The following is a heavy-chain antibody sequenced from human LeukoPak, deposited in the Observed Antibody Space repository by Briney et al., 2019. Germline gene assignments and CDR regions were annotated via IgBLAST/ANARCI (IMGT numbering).Heavy chain of an antibody. D-gene: IGHD3-16*02. CDR2: VSSDGGTQ. Sequence: GGSLRLSCAASGFTFSSYGMHWVRQAPGKGLEWVAVVSSDGGTQYYADSVKGRFTISRDNSKNTLYLQMNSLRVEDTAVYYCARGFGELSGGLDYWGQGTLVTVSS. CDR1: GFTFSSYG. J-gene: IGHJ4*02. V-gene: IGHV3-30*03. CDR3: ARGFGELSGGLDY.